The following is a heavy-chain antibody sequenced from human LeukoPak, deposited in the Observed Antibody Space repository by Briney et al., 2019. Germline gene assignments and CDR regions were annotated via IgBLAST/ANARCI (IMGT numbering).Heavy chain of an antibody. CDR3: ARRKFSDTWFDP. J-gene: IGHJ5*02. D-gene: IGHD1-14*01. CDR1: EYGFANCW. V-gene: IGHV5-51*01. Sequence: GESLKISCKGSEYGFANCWIGWMRQMTGKGLELRGIVYPAGSRIHFSPSFQGQVTMSVDRSISTAYLQWTSLKASDAAMYFCARRKFSDTWFDPWGQGTLVTVSS. CDR2: VYPAGSRI.